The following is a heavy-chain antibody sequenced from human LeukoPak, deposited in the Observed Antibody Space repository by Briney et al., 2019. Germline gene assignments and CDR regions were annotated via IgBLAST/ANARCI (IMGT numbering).Heavy chain of an antibody. J-gene: IGHJ5*02. Sequence: ASVKVSCKASGYTFTSYGISWVRQAPGQGLEWLGWISAYNGNTNYAQKLQGRVTMTTDTSTSTAYMELRSLRSDDTAVYYSARVVPPVNYYDSSANWFDPWGQGTLVTVSS. CDR3: ARVVPPVNYYDSSANWFDP. CDR2: ISAYNGNT. CDR1: GYTFTSYG. V-gene: IGHV1-18*01. D-gene: IGHD3-22*01.